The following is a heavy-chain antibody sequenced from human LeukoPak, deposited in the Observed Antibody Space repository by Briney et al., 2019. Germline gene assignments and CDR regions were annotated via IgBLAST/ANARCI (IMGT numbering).Heavy chain of an antibody. V-gene: IGHV3-33*06. Sequence: GRSLRLSCAACGFTFSSYGMHWVRQAPGKGLEWVAVIWYDGSNKYYADSVKGRFTISRDNSKNTLYLQMNSLRAEDTAVYYCAKDRFSGSYYFDYWGQGTLVTVSS. J-gene: IGHJ4*02. CDR1: GFTFSSYG. CDR3: AKDRFSGSYYFDY. D-gene: IGHD6-19*01. CDR2: IWYDGSNK.